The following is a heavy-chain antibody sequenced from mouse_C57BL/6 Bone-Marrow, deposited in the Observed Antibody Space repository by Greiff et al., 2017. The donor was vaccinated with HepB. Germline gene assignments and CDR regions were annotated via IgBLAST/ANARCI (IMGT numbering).Heavy chain of an antibody. V-gene: IGHV1-22*01. J-gene: IGHJ3*01. Sequence: EVKVVESGPELVKPGASVKMSCKASGYTFTDYNMHWVKQSHGKSLEWIGYINPNNGGTSYNQKFKGKATLTVNKSSSTAYMELRSLTSEDSAVYYCARRLLRSSWFAYWGQGTLVTVSA. CDR1: GYTFTDYN. CDR3: ARRLLRSSWFAY. CDR2: INPNNGGT. D-gene: IGHD1-1*01.